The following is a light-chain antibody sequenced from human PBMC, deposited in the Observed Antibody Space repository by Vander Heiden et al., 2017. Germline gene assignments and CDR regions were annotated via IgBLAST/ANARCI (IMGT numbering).Light chain of an antibody. Sequence: SYALTQPPAVSVAPGQAARITCAGNNIGSKKVHSYQQEPGQAPVLVVYDDSDRPSGIPERFSDSNSGNTATVTIRRVEDGDEADYYCQGRESSTNAVFGGGAQLTVL. CDR2: DDS. V-gene: IGLV3-21*02. CDR1: NIGSKK. CDR3: QGRESSTNAV. J-gene: IGLJ7*01.